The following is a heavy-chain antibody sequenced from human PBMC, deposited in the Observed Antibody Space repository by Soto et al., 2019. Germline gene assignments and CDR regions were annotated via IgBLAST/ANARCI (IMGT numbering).Heavy chain of an antibody. CDR1: GFAFNYYN. CDR2: ISSNSRTK. D-gene: IGHD2-21*02. J-gene: IGHJ4*02. CDR3: TRDGGGGDRSDY. Sequence: EVQLVESGGGLVQPGGSLRLSCEASGFAFNYYNMNWVRQAPGRGLEWVSYISSNSRTKYYADSVRGRFTISRDNAKNSLYLQMYSLRDEDTAVYYCTRDGGGGDRSDYWGQGTLVTVSS. V-gene: IGHV3-48*02.